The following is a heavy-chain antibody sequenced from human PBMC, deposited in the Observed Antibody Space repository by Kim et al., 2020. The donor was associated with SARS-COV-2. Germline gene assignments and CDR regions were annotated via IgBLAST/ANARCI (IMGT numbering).Heavy chain of an antibody. J-gene: IGHJ5*02. CDR1: GGSISSYY. Sequence: SETLSLTCTVSGGSISSYYWSWIRQPPGKGLEWIGYIYYSGSTNYNPSLKSRVTISVDTSKNQFSLKLSSVTAADTAVYYCARVVSGDYDTLTGYYIDWFDPWGHGTLVTVSS. CDR3: ARVVSGDYDTLTGYYIDWFDP. V-gene: IGHV4-59*13. D-gene: IGHD3-9*01. CDR2: IYYSGST.